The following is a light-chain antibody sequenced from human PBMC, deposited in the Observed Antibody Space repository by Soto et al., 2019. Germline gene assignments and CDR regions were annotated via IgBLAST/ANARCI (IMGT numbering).Light chain of an antibody. Sequence: DIVMTQSPDSLAVSLGERATMNCKCSRSVLYKSNNKNHLAWYQQKPGQPPQLIIYWASTRESGVPERFSGIGSVTDFTLTISSLEAEDVAFYWCQQYFDVPFTFGGGTKVEI. V-gene: IGKV4-1*01. CDR2: WAS. CDR3: QQYFDVPFT. CDR1: RSVLYKSNNKNH. J-gene: IGKJ4*01.